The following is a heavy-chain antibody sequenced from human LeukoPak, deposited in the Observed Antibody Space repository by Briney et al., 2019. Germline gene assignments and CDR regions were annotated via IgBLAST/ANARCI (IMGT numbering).Heavy chain of an antibody. D-gene: IGHD3-22*01. Sequence: ASVKVSCKASGDTFSSYAISWLRQAPGQGLEWMGGIIPILGTTNYAQKFQGRVTITADESTSTLYLELRSLRSEDTAIYYCARDDYYDSSAYRENPFDVWGQGTMVTVSS. CDR1: GDTFSSYA. CDR2: IIPILGTT. V-gene: IGHV1-69*13. CDR3: ARDDYYDSSAYRENPFDV. J-gene: IGHJ3*01.